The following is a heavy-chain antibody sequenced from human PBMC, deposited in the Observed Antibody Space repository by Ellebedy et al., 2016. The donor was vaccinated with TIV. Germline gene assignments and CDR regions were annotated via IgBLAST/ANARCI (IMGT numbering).Heavy chain of an antibody. V-gene: IGHV5-51*01. CDR2: IYPGDSDT. Sequence: KVSXXGSGYSFTSYWIGWVRQMPGKGLEWMGIIYPGDSDTRYSPSFQGQVTISADKSISTAYLQWSSLKASDTAMYYCARGGGLSNYYYYGMDVWGQGTTVTVSS. CDR3: ARGGGLSNYYYYGMDV. J-gene: IGHJ6*02. CDR1: GYSFTSYW. D-gene: IGHD3-16*01.